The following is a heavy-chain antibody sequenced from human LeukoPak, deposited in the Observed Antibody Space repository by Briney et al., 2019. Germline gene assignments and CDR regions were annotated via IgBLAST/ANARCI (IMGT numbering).Heavy chain of an antibody. V-gene: IGHV4-39*07. D-gene: IGHD3-10*01. CDR1: GGSISSSSYY. Sequence: SQTLSLTCTVSGGSISSSSYYWGWIRQPPGKGLEWIGRIYYSGNTYYKPSLKSRVTISVNPSNSQLSLKLSSVTAADTGVYYCARVYGSGSEFFDYWGQGTLVTVSS. CDR3: ARVYGSGSEFFDY. J-gene: IGHJ4*02. CDR2: IYYSGNT.